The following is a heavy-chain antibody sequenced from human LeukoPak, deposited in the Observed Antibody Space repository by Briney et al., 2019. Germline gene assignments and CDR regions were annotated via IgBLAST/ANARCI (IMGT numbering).Heavy chain of an antibody. Sequence: GASVNVSCKAFGYIFTSYYMHWVRQAPGQGLEWMGIINPSGGSTSYAQKFQGRVTMNRDTSTSTVYMELSSLRSEDTAVYYCAKDIGESSSSVGGCYYYGMDVWGQGTTVTVSS. J-gene: IGHJ6*02. CDR1: GYIFTSYY. D-gene: IGHD6-6*01. V-gene: IGHV1-46*01. CDR2: INPSGGST. CDR3: AKDIGESSSSVGGCYYYGMDV.